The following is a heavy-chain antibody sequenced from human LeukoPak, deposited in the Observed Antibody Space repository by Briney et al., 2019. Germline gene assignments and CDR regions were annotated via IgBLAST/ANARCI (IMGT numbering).Heavy chain of an antibody. J-gene: IGHJ5*02. CDR2: IRDKGYGHAT. D-gene: IGHD2-8*01. Sequence: SGGSLRLSCAASGFTFSDSAIHWVRQASGKGLEWVGRIRDKGYGHATAYAASVKGRFTLSRDDSRNTAYLQVDSLKTEDTALYYCTTPNEGNWFDPWGQGTLVTVSS. V-gene: IGHV3-73*01. CDR3: TTPNEGNWFDP. CDR1: GFTFSDSA.